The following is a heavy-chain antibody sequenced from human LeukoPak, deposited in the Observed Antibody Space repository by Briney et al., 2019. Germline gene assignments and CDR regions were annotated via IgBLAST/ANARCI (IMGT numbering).Heavy chain of an antibody. J-gene: IGHJ5*02. CDR2: IYPGDSDT. CDR1: GYSFTSYW. Sequence: GESLKISCKGSGYSFTSYWIGWVRQMPGKGLEWMGIIYPGDSDTRYSPSFQGQVTISADKSISTAYLQWSSLKASDTAMYYRARCGGSGSYFINENWFDPWGQGTLVTVSS. V-gene: IGHV5-51*01. CDR3: ARCGGSGSYFINENWFDP. D-gene: IGHD1-26*01.